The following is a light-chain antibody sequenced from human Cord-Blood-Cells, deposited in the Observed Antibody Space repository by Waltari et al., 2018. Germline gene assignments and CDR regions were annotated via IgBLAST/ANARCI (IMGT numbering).Light chain of an antibody. CDR3: QQYGSSPLWT. CDR2: GAS. CDR1: PRVSSSY. V-gene: IGKV3-20*01. J-gene: IGKJ1*01. Sequence: EIVLTRSPGTLSLSPGDRATLSCRASPRVSSSYLAWYQQKPGQAPRLLIYGASSRATGIPDRFSGSVAGADFTLTISRLGAEDFAVYYCQQYGSSPLWTFGQGTKVAIK.